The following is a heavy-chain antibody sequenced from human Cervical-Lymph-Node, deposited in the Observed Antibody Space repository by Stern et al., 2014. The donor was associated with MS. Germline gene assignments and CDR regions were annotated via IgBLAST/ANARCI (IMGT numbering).Heavy chain of an antibody. D-gene: IGHD3-9*01. CDR1: GYTFTNYY. J-gene: IGHJ4*02. V-gene: IGHV1-46*01. CDR3: ARLRGYNVLTGYLDY. CDR2: INPSGDNT. Sequence: VQLVESGAEVKKPGASVKISCKASGYTFTNYYMHWVRQAPGQGLEWMGIINPSGDNTSYAQKFEGRVTMTRDTSTSTVNMELSSLTSGDTAVYYCARLRGYNVLTGYLDYWGQGTLVTVSS.